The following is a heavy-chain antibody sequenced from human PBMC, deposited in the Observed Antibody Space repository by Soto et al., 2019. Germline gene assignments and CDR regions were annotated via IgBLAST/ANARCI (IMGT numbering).Heavy chain of an antibody. CDR2: IKQDGSEK. V-gene: IGHV3-7*01. CDR3: ACRPGIEGDWFDP. D-gene: IGHD1-26*01. CDR1: GFTFSSDW. Sequence: EVQLVESGGGLVQPGGSLRLSCAASGFTFSSDWMSWVRQAPGKGLEWVANIKQDGSEKYYVDSVKGRFTISRDNAKNSLYLQMNSLRAEDTAVYYCACRPGIEGDWFDPWGQGTLVTVSS. J-gene: IGHJ5*02.